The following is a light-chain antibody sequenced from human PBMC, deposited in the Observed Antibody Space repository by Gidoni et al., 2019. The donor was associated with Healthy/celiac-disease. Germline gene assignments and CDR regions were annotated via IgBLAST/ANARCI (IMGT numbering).Light chain of an antibody. CDR1: QSVSSY. CDR3: QQRSNLLT. V-gene: IGKV3-11*01. CDR2: DAS. J-gene: IGKJ4*01. Sequence: IVLKQSPATLSLSPGERATLSCRASQSVSSYLAWYQQKPVQARRLLLYDASNSATSILASFSVRVSGTDFTLTLSSLVPEDSAVYHCQQRSNLLTFGGGTKVEIK.